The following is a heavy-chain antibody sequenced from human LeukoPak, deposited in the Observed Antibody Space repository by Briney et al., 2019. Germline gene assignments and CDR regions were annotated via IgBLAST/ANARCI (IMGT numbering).Heavy chain of an antibody. D-gene: IGHD3-22*01. CDR3: ARDTMDSSGYL. CDR2: ISGSGGST. V-gene: IGHV3-23*01. CDR1: GFTFSSYA. Sequence: PGGSLRLSCAASGFTFSSYAMSWVRQAPGEGLERVSSISGSGGSTYYADSVKGRFTISRDNAKNSLYLQMNSLRAEDTAVYYCARDTMDSSGYLWGQGTLVTVSS. J-gene: IGHJ4*02.